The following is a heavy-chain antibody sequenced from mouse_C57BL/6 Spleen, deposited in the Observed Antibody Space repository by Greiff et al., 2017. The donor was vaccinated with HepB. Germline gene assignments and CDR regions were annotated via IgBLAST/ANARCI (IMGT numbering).Heavy chain of an antibody. V-gene: IGHV3-6*01. D-gene: IGHD1-1*01. CDR1: GYSITSGYY. CDR2: ISYDGSN. J-gene: IGHJ1*03. CDR3: ARAGYYGSSGDWYFDV. Sequence: EVKLMESGPGLVKPSQSLSLTCSVTGYSITSGYYWNWIRQFPGNKLEWMGYISYDGSNNYNPSLKNRISITRDTSKNQFFLKLNSVTTEDTATYYGARAGYYGSSGDWYFDVWGTGTTVTVSS.